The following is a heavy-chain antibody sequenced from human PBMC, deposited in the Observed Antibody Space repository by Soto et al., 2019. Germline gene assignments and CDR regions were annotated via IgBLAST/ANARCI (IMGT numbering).Heavy chain of an antibody. J-gene: IGHJ4*02. CDR3: ASYRFTGTWSKFDY. V-gene: IGHV4-31*11. D-gene: IGHD3-16*02. CDR2: ISSRGRT. CDR1: GASISGYAYH. Sequence: QVHLQESGPGLVKPSQTLSLYCAVSGASISGYAYHWSWIRQHPGKGLEWVGFISSRGRTYYNQSLKCRVTVSEDTAKSQFSLHLTSVTAADTAMYFCASYRFTGTWSKFDYWGQGTLVTVSS.